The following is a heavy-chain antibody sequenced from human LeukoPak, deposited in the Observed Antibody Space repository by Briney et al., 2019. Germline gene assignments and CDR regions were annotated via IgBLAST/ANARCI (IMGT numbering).Heavy chain of an antibody. V-gene: IGHV7-4-1*02. CDR2: INTNTGNP. J-gene: IGHJ5*02. CDR1: GYTFTSYA. CDR3: ARDDSVNWFDP. Sequence: VASVKVSCTASGYTFTSYAMNWVRQAPGQGLEWMGWINTNTGNPTYAQGFTGRFVFSLDTSVSTAYLQISSLKAEDTAVYYCARDDSVNWFDPWGQGTLVTVSS.